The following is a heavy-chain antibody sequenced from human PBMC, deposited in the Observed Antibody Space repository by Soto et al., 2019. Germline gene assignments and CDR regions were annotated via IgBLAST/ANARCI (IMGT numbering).Heavy chain of an antibody. CDR2: ISGSGGST. V-gene: IGHV3-23*01. D-gene: IGHD2-15*01. Sequence: GGSLRLSCAASGFTFSSYAMSWVRQAPGKGLEWVSAISGSGGSTYYADSVKGRFTISRDNSKNTLYLQMNSLRAEDTAVYYCAKDAHLYCSGGSCYLPESHYYYYYMDVWGKGTTVTVSS. CDR1: GFTFSSYA. J-gene: IGHJ6*03. CDR3: AKDAHLYCSGGSCYLPESHYYYYYMDV.